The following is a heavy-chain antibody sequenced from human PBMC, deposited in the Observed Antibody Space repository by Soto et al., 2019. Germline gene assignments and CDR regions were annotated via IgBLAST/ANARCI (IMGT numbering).Heavy chain of an antibody. D-gene: IGHD6-19*01. CDR1: GYTFTGYA. CDR3: ARDGGSGWYSDYYYGMDV. V-gene: IGHV1-3*01. Sequence: ASVKVSCKASGYTFTGYAMHWVRQAPGQRLEWMGWINAGNGNTKYSQKLQGRVTMTTDTSTSTAYMELGSLRSDDTAVYYCARDGGSGWYSDYYYGMDVWGQGTTVTVSS. J-gene: IGHJ6*02. CDR2: INAGNGNT.